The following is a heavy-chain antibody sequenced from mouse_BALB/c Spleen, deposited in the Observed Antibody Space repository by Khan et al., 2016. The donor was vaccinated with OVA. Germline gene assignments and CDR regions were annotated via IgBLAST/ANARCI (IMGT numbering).Heavy chain of an antibody. D-gene: IGHD2-14*01. CDR2: INPSNDYT. CDR3: VRDGAYHRNDGWFAY. Sequence: VQLQESGAELARPGASVKMSCKASGYTFTSYTIHWIKKRPGQGLEWIGYINPSNDYTNYNQKFKDKATLTTDKSSTTAYLRLGSLTSDDSAVYNCVRDGAYHRNDGWFAYWGQGTLVTVSA. CDR1: GYTFTSYT. V-gene: IGHV1-4*01. J-gene: IGHJ3*01.